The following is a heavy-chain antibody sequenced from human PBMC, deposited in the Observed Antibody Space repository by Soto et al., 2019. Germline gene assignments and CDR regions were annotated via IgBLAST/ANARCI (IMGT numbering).Heavy chain of an antibody. V-gene: IGHV3-30*18. CDR1: GFTFSSYG. CDR3: AKDTSSWDCSGGSCYSFYFDY. Sequence: GGSLRLSCAASGFTFSSYGMHWVRQAPGKGLEWVAVISYDGSNKYYADSVKGRFTISRDNSKNTLYLQMNSLGAEDTAVYYCAKDTSSWDCSGGSCYSFYFDYWGQGTLVTVSS. CDR2: ISYDGSNK. J-gene: IGHJ4*02. D-gene: IGHD2-15*01.